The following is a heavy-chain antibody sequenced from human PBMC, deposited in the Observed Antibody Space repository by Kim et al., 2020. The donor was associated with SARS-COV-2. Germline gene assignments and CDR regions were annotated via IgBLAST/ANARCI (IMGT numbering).Heavy chain of an antibody. CDR2: NNEGITT. J-gene: IGHJ4*02. V-gene: IGHV3-74*01. Sequence: NNEGITTHTAASVKGRFTISRDNSRNTVYLQMNSLGAEDTALYYCTTVFEYWGQGTLVTVSS. CDR3: TTVFEY.